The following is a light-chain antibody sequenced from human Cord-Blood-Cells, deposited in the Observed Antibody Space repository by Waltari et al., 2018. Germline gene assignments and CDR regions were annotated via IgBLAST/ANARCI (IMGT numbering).Light chain of an antibody. CDR2: GNS. V-gene: IGLV1-40*01. J-gene: IGLJ1*01. Sequence: QSVLTQPPSVSGAPGQRVTISCPGSSPTIGAGYDVHWYQQLPGTAPKLLIYGNSNRPSGVPDRFSGSKSGTSASLAITGLQAEDEADYYCQSYDSSLSGYVFGTGTKVTVL. CDR3: QSYDSSLSGYV. CDR1: SPTIGAGYD.